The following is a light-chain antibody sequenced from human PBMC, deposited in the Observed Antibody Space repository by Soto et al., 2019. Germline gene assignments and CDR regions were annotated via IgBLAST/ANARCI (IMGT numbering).Light chain of an antibody. V-gene: IGKV1-5*03. J-gene: IGKJ2*01. CDR1: QSINSW. Sequence: DIQMTQSPFTLSASVGDRVTITCRASQSINSWLAWYQQKPGKAPKLLIYKASSLESGVPSRFSGSGSGTEFTLTISSLQPDDFATYYCQQYNSYSPYTFGQGTKLEIK. CDR2: KAS. CDR3: QQYNSYSPYT.